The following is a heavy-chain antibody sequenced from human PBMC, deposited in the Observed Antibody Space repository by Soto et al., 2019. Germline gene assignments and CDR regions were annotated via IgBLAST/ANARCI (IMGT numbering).Heavy chain of an antibody. CDR2: IYYSGST. Sequence: NPSETLSLTCTVSGGSISSGGYYWSWIRQHPGKGLEWIGYIYYSGSTYYNPSLKSRVTISVDTSKNQFSLKLSSVTAADTAVYYCARCGSSSLEEYYFDYWGQGTLVTVSS. CDR1: GGSISSGGYY. V-gene: IGHV4-31*03. J-gene: IGHJ4*02. D-gene: IGHD6-6*01. CDR3: ARCGSSSLEEYYFDY.